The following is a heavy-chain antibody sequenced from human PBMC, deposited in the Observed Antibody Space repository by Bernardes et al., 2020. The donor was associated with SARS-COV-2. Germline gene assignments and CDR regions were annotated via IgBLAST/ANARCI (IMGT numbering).Heavy chain of an antibody. CDR2: ISSYSSDV. Sequence: GSLRLSCAASGFTFSRYNMNWVRQAPGKGLEWVSSISSYSSDVYYADSLKGRFTISRDNARNSLYLQMNSLRVEDTAVYYCARAPIDYGDSYYFDYWGQGTLVTVSS. J-gene: IGHJ4*02. V-gene: IGHV3-21*01. D-gene: IGHD4-17*01. CDR3: ARAPIDYGDSYYFDY. CDR1: GFTFSRYN.